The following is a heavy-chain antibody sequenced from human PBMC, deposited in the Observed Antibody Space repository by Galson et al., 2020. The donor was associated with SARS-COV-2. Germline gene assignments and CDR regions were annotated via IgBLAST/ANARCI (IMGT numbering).Heavy chain of an antibody. J-gene: IGHJ4*02. D-gene: IGHD3-22*01. CDR3: ARILNYYDSRRGNYFDY. Sequence: SGPTLVKHTQTLTLTCAFSGFSPSTNAVCVGWIRQPPGKDLAWLELIDWDADTYYSTSLRTRLTISKDTSKNQVLLTMTNMDPVETATYYCARILNYYDSRRGNYFDYWGQGTLVTVSS. CDR1: GFSPSTNAVC. V-gene: IGHV2-70*01. CDR2: IDWDADT.